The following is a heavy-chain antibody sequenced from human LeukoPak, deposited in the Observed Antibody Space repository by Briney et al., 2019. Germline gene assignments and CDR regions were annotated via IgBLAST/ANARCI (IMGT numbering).Heavy chain of an antibody. CDR2: IYHSGST. Sequence: SETLSLTCAVSGGSISSSTNWWSWVRQPPGKGLEWIGEIYHSGSTNYNPSLKSRVTISVDTSKNQFSLKLSSVTAADTAVYYCARGLEWELLAWYFDLWGRGALVTVSS. D-gene: IGHD1-26*01. CDR1: GGSISSSTNW. V-gene: IGHV4-4*02. J-gene: IGHJ2*01. CDR3: ARGLEWELLAWYFDL.